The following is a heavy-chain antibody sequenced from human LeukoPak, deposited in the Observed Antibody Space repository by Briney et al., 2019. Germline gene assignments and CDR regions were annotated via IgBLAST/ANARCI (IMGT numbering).Heavy chain of an antibody. V-gene: IGHV4-61*08. J-gene: IGHJ4*02. Sequence: PSQTLSLTCTVSGGSIGIDDYYWTWIRQPPGKGLEWIGYIYYSGSTNYNPSLKSRVTISVDTSKNQFSLKLSSVTAADTAVYYCAREAVVTPGYFDYWGQGTLVTVSS. CDR1: GGSIGIDDYY. D-gene: IGHD4-23*01. CDR3: AREAVVTPGYFDY. CDR2: IYYSGST.